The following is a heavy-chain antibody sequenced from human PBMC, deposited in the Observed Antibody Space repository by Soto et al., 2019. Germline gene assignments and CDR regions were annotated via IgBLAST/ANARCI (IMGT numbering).Heavy chain of an antibody. Sequence: EVHLLESGGGLVQPGGSLRLSCAASGFTFNNYAMTWVRQAPGKGLEWVSVISGSGSTTYYADSVKGRFTISRDNSRNTLYLQMNSLRVEDTAVYYCAKDSRGSSPRTFDPWGQGTLVTVSS. CDR3: AKDSRGSSPRTFDP. CDR2: ISGSGSTT. CDR1: GFTFNNYA. V-gene: IGHV3-23*01. D-gene: IGHD2-2*01. J-gene: IGHJ5*02.